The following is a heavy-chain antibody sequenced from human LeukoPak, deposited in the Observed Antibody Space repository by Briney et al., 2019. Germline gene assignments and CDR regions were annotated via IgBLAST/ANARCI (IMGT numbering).Heavy chain of an antibody. D-gene: IGHD3-22*01. Sequence: PGGSLRLSCAASGFTFSSHSMNWVRQAPGKGLEWVSSISSSSSYIYYADSVKGRFTISRDNAKNSLYLQMNSLRAEDTAVYYCARQLGGSSGYYFDYWGQGTLVTVSS. J-gene: IGHJ4*02. CDR3: ARQLGGSSGYYFDY. CDR2: ISSSSSYI. V-gene: IGHV3-21*01. CDR1: GFTFSSHS.